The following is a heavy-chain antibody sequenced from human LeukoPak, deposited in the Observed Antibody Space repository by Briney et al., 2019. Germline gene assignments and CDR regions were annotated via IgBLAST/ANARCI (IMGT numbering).Heavy chain of an antibody. J-gene: IGHJ4*02. V-gene: IGHV4-61*01. D-gene: IGHD6-19*01. CDR3: ARGHSSGWPNYFDY. Sequence: SETLSLTCTVSGGSVSSGSYYWSCIRQPPGKGLECIGYIYDSGRTNYNPSLKSRVTISVDTSKNQFSLKLSSVTAADTAVYYCARGHSSGWPNYFDYWGQGTLVTVSS. CDR2: IYDSGRT. CDR1: GGSVSSGSYY.